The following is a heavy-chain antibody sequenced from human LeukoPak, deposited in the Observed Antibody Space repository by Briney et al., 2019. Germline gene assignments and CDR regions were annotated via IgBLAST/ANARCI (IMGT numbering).Heavy chain of an antibody. V-gene: IGHV5-51*01. CDR2: FHPGDSET. CDR1: GYNFPSYW. D-gene: IGHD3-9*01. J-gene: IGHJ4*02. Sequence: GESLKISCKGSGYNFPSYWIGWVRQLPGKGLEWMGIFHPGDSETRDSPSLQGQVSMSADKSTSTAYLQWSSLKASDTAMYYCARLQEYHDIVTGYFTFWGQGTLVTVSS. CDR3: ARLQEYHDIVTGYFTF.